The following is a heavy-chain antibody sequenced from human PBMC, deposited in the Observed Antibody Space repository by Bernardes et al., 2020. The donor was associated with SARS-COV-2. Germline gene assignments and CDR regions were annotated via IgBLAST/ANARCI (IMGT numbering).Heavy chain of an antibody. J-gene: IGHJ3*01. Sequence: GGSLRLSCAASGFTFNAHWMHWVRQRPGKGLFWVSRIKNDGKSRDYADSVRGRFTISRDNAKNIVYLQMNSLRDEDTAVYYCSRGRQGVAGFDVWGQGTMVTVSS. V-gene: IGHV3-74*01. CDR2: IKNDGKSR. CDR3: SRGRQGVAGFDV. CDR1: GFTFNAHW. D-gene: IGHD6-19*01.